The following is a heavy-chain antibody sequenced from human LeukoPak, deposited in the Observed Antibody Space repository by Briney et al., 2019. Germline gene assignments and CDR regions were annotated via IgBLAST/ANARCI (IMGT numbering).Heavy chain of an antibody. D-gene: IGHD1-1*01. CDR2: IGSKSGKT. V-gene: IGHV3-23*01. CDR3: SGSQHGRYSDS. CDR1: GYTLTNFP. Sequence: PVGSLRVSCTASGYTLTNFPMSWVRQAPGQGREWVSTIGSKSGKTYYAHTVKGRFSISRDTTKNTLFMQMNSLRAEDAAIYYSSGSQHGRYSDSWGQGTLVTVSS. J-gene: IGHJ4*02.